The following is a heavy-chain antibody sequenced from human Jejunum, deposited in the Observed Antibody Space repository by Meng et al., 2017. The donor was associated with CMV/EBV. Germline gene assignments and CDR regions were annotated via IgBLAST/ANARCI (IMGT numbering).Heavy chain of an antibody. CDR1: SYA. CDR2: IIPVLGVA. V-gene: IGHV1-69*04. D-gene: IGHD3-22*01. J-gene: IGHJ4*02. Sequence: SYAISWVRQAPGQGLEWMGKIIPVLGVANYAQRFQGRVTLTADKSTSTVYMEMSSLRSEDTAVYYCAGARTYFRDSSGHSFDYWGQGTLVTVSS. CDR3: AGARTYFRDSSGHSFDY.